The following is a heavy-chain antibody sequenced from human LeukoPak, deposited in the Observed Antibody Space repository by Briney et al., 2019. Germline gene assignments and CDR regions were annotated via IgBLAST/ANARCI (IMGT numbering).Heavy chain of an antibody. CDR2: IYTSGST. J-gene: IGHJ4*02. CDR3: AREEPKGLRFLEWLLPFDY. Sequence: KPSETLSLTCTVSGGSISSDYWSWIRQPAGKGLEWIGRIYTSGSTNYNPSLKSRVTMSVDTSKNQFSLELSSVTAADTAVYYCAREEPKGLRFLEWLLPFDYWGQGTLVTVSS. D-gene: IGHD3-3*01. CDR1: GGSISSDY. V-gene: IGHV4-4*07.